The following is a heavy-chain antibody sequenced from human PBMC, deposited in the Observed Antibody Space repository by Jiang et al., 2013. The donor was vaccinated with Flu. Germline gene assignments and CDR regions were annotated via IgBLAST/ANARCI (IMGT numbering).Heavy chain of an antibody. CDR3: ARAPFSSDPVLDY. CDR2: IYYSGST. V-gene: IGHV4-59*01. Sequence: LLKPSETLSLTCTVSGGSISSYYWSWIRQPPGKGLEWIGYIYYSGSTNYNPSLKSRVTISVDTSKNQFSLKLSSVTAADTAVYYCARAPFSSDPVLDYWGQGTLVTVSS. D-gene: IGHD3-3*01. CDR1: GGSISSYY. J-gene: IGHJ4*02.